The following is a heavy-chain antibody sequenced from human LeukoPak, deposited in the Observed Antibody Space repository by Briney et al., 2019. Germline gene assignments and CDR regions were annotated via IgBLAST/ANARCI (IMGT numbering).Heavy chain of an antibody. V-gene: IGHV1-2*02. CDR3: ARDPGYDFWSGYYWDY. Sequence: ASVKVSCKASGYTFTGYYMHWVRQAPGQGLEWVGWINPNSGGTNYAQKFQGRVTMTRDTSISTAYMELSRLRSDDTAVYYCARDPGYDFWSGYYWDYWGQGTLVTVSS. CDR1: GYTFTGYY. D-gene: IGHD3-3*01. CDR2: INPNSGGT. J-gene: IGHJ4*02.